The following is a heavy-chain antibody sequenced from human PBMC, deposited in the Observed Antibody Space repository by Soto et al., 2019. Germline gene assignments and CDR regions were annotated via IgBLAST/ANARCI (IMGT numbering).Heavy chain of an antibody. V-gene: IGHV3-74*01. CDR1: GFTLSNYW. CDR2: ISSDGTTT. CDR3: ARDHCTTASCYTVWFDP. Sequence: PGGSLRLSCAASGFTLSNYWVHWVRQAPGKGLVWVSRISSDGTTTNYADSVKGRFTVSRDNAENTLYLQMNSLRAEDTAVYYCARDHCTTASCYTVWFDPWGQGTLVTVSS. D-gene: IGHD2-2*02. J-gene: IGHJ5*02.